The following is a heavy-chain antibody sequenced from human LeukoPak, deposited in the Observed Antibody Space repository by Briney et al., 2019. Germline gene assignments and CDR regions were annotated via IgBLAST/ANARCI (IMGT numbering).Heavy chain of an antibody. CDR1: GFTFSSYA. CDR2: ISGSGGST. V-gene: IGHV3-23*01. D-gene: IGHD3-10*01. CDR3: AKDGLWFGEWGPDY. Sequence: GGSLRLSCAASGFTFSSYAMSWVRQAPGEGLEWVSAISGSGGSTYYADSVKGRFTISRDNSKNTLYLQMNSLRAEDTAVYYCAKDGLWFGEWGPDYWGQGTLVTVSS. J-gene: IGHJ4*02.